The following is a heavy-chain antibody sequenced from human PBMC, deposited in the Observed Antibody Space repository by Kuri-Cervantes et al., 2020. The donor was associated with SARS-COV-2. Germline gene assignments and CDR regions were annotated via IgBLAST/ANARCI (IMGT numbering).Heavy chain of an antibody. CDR1: GFTFSSYA. CDR2: ISGSGGST. Sequence: GGSLKISCAASGFTFSSYAMSWVRQAPGKGLEWVSAISGSGGSTYYADSVKGRFTISRDNSKNTLYLQMNSLRAEDTAVYYCAKDLTIFGVAYYFDYWGQGTLVTVSS. CDR3: AKDLTIFGVAYYFDY. D-gene: IGHD3-3*01. V-gene: IGHV3-23*01. J-gene: IGHJ4*02.